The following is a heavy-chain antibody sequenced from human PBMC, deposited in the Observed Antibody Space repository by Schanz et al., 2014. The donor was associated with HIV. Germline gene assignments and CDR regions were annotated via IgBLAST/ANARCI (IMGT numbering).Heavy chain of an antibody. CDR3: AKPEYDSRGNSQSHFDY. Sequence: EVQVVESGGGLVQPGGSLRLSCVASGFTFNNYAMTWVRQAPGKGLEWVSSISESGGRTYYADSVNGRFTISRDNSKNTLYLQMTTLRIDDTAVYYCAKPEYDSRGNSQSHFDYWGQGTLVTVSS. J-gene: IGHJ4*02. CDR1: GFTFNNYA. V-gene: IGHV3-23*04. CDR2: ISESGGRT. D-gene: IGHD3-22*01.